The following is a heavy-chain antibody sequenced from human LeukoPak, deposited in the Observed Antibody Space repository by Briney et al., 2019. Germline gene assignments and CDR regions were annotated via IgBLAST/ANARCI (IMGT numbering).Heavy chain of an antibody. Sequence: ASVKVSCKASGYTFTSYGISWVRQAPGQGLEWMGWISAYNGNTNYAQKLQGRVTMTTDTSTSTAYMELRSLRSDDTAVCYCARDGRYCSSTSCYRSLDPWGQGTLVTVSS. J-gene: IGHJ5*02. CDR3: ARDGRYCSSTSCYRSLDP. CDR2: ISAYNGNT. D-gene: IGHD2-2*01. V-gene: IGHV1-18*01. CDR1: GYTFTSYG.